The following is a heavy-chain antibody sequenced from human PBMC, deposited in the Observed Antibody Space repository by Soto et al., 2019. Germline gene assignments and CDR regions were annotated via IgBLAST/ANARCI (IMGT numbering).Heavy chain of an antibody. CDR2: IYYSGST. CDR3: ARAGQDYYDSSGSHYASDP. D-gene: IGHD3-22*01. CDR1: GSSMSSNG. Sequence: LETLSIACTFSGSSMSSNGWSWIRQPPGKGLEWIGYIYYSGSTNYNPSLKSRVTISVDTSKNQFSLKLSSVTAADTAVYYCARAGQDYYDSSGSHYASDPWGQGTLVPVSS. J-gene: IGHJ5*02. V-gene: IGHV4-59*01.